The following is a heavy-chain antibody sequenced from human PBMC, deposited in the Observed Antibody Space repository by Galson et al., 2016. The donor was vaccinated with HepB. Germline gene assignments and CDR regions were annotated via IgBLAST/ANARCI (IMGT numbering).Heavy chain of an antibody. CDR1: GFTFSNYA. J-gene: IGHJ4*02. CDR3: VKDFGYSYGEPFFDY. CDR2: ISNNGGST. V-gene: IGHV3-64D*06. Sequence: SLRLSCAVSGFTFSNYAMHWVRQAPGKGLQYVSAISNNGGSTHYADSVKGRFTISRDNSKNTLYLHMRSLRAEDAAVYYCVKDFGYSYGEPFFDYWGQGTLVT. D-gene: IGHD5-18*01.